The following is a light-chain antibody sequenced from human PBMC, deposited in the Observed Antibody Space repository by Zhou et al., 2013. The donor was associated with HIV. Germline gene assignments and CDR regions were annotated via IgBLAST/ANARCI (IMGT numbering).Light chain of an antibody. CDR2: DAS. J-gene: IGKJ5*01. CDR3: QQYANLPLT. V-gene: IGKV1-33*01. CDR1: QDINTY. Sequence: DIQMTQSPSSLSASVGDRVTITCQASQDINTYLNWYQQKPGKVPRLLISDASNLQPGVPPRFSGSGSGTYFTFTIASLQSEDFAAYYCQQYANLPLTFGQGTRLDIK.